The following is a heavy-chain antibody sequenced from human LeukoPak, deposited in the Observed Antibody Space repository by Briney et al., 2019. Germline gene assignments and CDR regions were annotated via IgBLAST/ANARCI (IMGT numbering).Heavy chain of an antibody. CDR1: GASIRGYF. CDR3: ARTPTYCGGDCYYFDP. Sequence: KPSETLSLTCTVSGASIRGYFGSWIRQPPGKGLEWIGYIHHTGSTYYNPSLKSRVTISVDRSKNQFSLKLSSVTAADTAMYFCARTPTYCGGDCYYFDPWGQGILVTVSS. J-gene: IGHJ5*02. CDR2: IHHTGST. D-gene: IGHD2-21*02. V-gene: IGHV4-30-2*01.